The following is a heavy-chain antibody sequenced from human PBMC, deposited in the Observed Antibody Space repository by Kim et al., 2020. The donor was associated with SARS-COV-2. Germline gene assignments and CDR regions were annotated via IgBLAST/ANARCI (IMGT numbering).Heavy chain of an antibody. V-gene: IGHV3-23*01. D-gene: IGHD2-15*01. Sequence: YAASVEGRFNISIDDSKNMLYLQTSSLRYEDTAVYYCAKDLSLLPTWFDPWGQGTLVTVSS. CDR3: AKDLSLLPTWFDP. J-gene: IGHJ5*02.